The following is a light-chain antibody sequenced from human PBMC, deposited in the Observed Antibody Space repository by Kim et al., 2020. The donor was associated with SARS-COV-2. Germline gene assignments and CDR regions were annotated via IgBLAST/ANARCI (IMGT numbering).Light chain of an antibody. CDR3: CSYAGSYTVV. CDR1: SSDVGCYNY. J-gene: IGLJ2*01. V-gene: IGLV2-11*03. CDR2: DVS. Sequence: GPYVTISCTETSSDVGCYNYVSWYQQHPGKAPRLMIYDVSKRPSGVPDRFSGSKSGNTASLTISGLQAEDEADYYCCSYAGSYTVVFGGGTQLTVL.